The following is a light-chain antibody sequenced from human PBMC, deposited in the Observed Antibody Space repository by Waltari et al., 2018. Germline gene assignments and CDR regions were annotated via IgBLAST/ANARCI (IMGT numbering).Light chain of an antibody. CDR3: QVWDYNSNHVL. CDR1: NIGTER. J-gene: IGLJ2*01. CDR2: DNA. V-gene: IGLV3-21*02. Sequence: SYVLTQPPSFSVAPGGPATITRGGANIGTERGPGYQQTPGQDPGLVVYDNAARPSGVPERCSGSKSENTATLTISRVEAGDQADYYCQVWDYNSNHVLFGGGTKVTVL.